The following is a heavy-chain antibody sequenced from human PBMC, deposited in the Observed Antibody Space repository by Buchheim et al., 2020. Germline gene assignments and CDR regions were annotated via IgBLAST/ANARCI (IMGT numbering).Heavy chain of an antibody. CDR1: GGSISSYY. D-gene: IGHD3-22*01. CDR2: IYYSGST. CDR3: ASIYYYDSSGYGGYFDY. Sequence: QVQLQESGPGLVKPSETLSLTCTVSGGSISSYYWSWIRQPPGKGLEWIGYIYYSGSTNYNPSLKSRVTISVDTSKNQFSLTLSSVTAADTAVYYCASIYYYDSSGYGGYFDYWGQGTL. V-gene: IGHV4-59*01. J-gene: IGHJ4*02.